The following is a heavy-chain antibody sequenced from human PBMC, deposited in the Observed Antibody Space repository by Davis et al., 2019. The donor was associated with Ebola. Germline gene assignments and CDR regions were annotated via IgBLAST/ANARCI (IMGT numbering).Heavy chain of an antibody. J-gene: IGHJ4*02. CDR2: IYYSGST. V-gene: IGHV4-39*07. CDR3: ARKIFGGPMVDY. D-gene: IGHD3-3*01. CDR1: GGSISSSSYY. Sequence: PSETLSLTCTVSGGSISSSSYYWGWIRQPPGKGLEWIGSIYYSGSTYYNPSLKSRVTISVDTSKNQFSLKLSSVTAADTAVYYCARKIFGGPMVDYWGQGTLVTVSS.